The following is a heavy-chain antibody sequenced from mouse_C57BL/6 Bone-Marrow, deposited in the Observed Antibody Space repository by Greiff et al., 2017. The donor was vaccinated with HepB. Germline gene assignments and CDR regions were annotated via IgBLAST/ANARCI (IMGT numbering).Heavy chain of an antibody. CDR1: GYTFTSYW. Sequence: QVQLQQPGAELVRPGTSVKLSCKASGYTFTSYWMHWVKQRPGQGLEWIGVIDPSDSYTNYNQKFKGKATLTVDTYSSTAYMQLSSLTSEDSAVYYCARDEGGTGSFAYWGQGTLVTVSA. V-gene: IGHV1-59*01. J-gene: IGHJ3*01. D-gene: IGHD4-1*01. CDR2: IDPSDSYT. CDR3: ARDEGGTGSFAY.